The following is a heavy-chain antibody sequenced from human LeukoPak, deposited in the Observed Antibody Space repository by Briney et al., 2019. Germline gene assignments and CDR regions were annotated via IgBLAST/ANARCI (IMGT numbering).Heavy chain of an antibody. V-gene: IGHV3-23*01. D-gene: IGHD1-26*01. CDR2: ISGSGGST. J-gene: IGHJ4*02. CDR1: GFTFSSYA. CDR3: VRDRGTYRPIDY. Sequence: GGSLRLSCAASGFTFSSYAMSWVRQAPGKGLEWVSAISGSGGSTYYADSVKGRFTISRDNAQNSLYLQMNSLRAEDTAIYYCVRDRGTYRPIDYWGQGTLVTVSS.